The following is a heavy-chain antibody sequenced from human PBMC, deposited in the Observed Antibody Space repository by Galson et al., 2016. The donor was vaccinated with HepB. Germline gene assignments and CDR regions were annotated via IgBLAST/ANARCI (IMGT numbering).Heavy chain of an antibody. CDR2: ISDSGDIT. D-gene: IGHD6-19*01. CDR3: AKEIGLAAGSSGRFAFDV. Sequence: FLRLSCAASRFTFSNYAMSWVRRAPGKGLEWVSSISDSGDITYNADSVKGRVTTSRDNSKNTLYLQMNSLRAEDTAVYYCAKEIGLAAGSSGRFAFDVWGQGTMVTVSS. J-gene: IGHJ3*01. CDR1: RFTFSNYA. V-gene: IGHV3-23*01.